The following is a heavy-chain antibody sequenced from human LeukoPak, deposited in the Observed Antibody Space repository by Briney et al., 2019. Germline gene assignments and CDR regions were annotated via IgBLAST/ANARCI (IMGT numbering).Heavy chain of an antibody. V-gene: IGHV4-34*01. CDR3: ARPAAAHEGWYFDP. CDR1: GGSFSDFY. CDR2: IHHSGST. J-gene: IGHJ2*01. D-gene: IGHD2-15*01. Sequence: KTSETLSLTCAVHGGSFSDFYWTWIRQPPGKGLEWIGEIHHSGSTIYRPSLKSRVTMSIDTAKNQFSLKMTSVTAADTAVYYCARPAAAHEGWYFDPWGPGTLVTVSS.